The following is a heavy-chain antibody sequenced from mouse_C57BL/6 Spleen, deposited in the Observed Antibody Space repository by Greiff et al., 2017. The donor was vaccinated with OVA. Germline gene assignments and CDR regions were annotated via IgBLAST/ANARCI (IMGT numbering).Heavy chain of an antibody. CDR3: AIKLQGYYAKDY. Sequence: VHVKQSGPELVKPGASVKISCKASGFTFTDYYMNWVKQSHGTSLEWIGDINPNNGGTSYNQKFKGKATLTVDKSSSTAYMELLSLTSEDSAVYDCAIKLQGYYAKDYWGQGTSVTVSS. J-gene: IGHJ4*01. CDR2: INPNNGGT. D-gene: IGHD3-2*02. V-gene: IGHV1-26*01. CDR1: GFTFTDYY.